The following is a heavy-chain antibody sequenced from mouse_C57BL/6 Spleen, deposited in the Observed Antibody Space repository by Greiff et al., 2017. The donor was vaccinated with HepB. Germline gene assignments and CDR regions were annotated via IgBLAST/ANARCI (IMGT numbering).Heavy chain of an antibody. CDR1: GFNIKDYY. D-gene: IGHD1-1*01. CDR3: ARSTVVSYFDG. V-gene: IGHV14-2*01. J-gene: IGHJ1*03. Sequence: VQLQQSGAELVKPGASVKLSCTASGFNIKDYYMHWVKQRTEKGLEWIGRIDPEDGETKYAPKFKGKATITTDTASNTPYLQLSSLTSEDTAVYYCARSTVVSYFDGWGTGTTVTVAS. CDR2: IDPEDGET.